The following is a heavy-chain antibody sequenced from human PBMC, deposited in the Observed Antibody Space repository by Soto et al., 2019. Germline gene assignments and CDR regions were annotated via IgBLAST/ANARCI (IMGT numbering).Heavy chain of an antibody. Sequence: QVQLVQSGAEVQKPGSSVKVSCKASGGTFSSYTISWVRQAPGQGLEWMGRIIPILGIANYAQKFQGRVTITADKSTSTAYMELSSLRSEDTAVYYCARDKSQRTGTTPRGAFDIWGQGTMVTVSS. D-gene: IGHD1-7*01. CDR2: IIPILGIA. J-gene: IGHJ3*02. CDR3: ARDKSQRTGTTPRGAFDI. V-gene: IGHV1-69*08. CDR1: GGTFSSYT.